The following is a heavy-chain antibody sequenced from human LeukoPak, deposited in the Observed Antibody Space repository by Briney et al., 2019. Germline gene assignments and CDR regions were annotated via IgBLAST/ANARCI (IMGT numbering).Heavy chain of an antibody. V-gene: IGHV4-39*01. Sequence: SETLSLTCTVSGGSISSSSYYWGWIRQPPGKGLEWIGSIYYSGSTYYNPSLKSRVTISVDMSKNQFSLKLSSVTAADTAVYYCARQPRVGARERGLDYWGQATFVTVSS. CDR2: IYYSGST. J-gene: IGHJ4*02. CDR3: ARQPRVGARERGLDY. CDR1: GGSISSSSYY. D-gene: IGHD1-26*01.